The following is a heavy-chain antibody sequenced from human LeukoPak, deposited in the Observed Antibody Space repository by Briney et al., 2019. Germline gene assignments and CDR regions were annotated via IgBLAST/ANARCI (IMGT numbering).Heavy chain of an antibody. CDR1: GFTFSSYG. J-gene: IGHJ4*02. V-gene: IGHV3-30*18. CDR2: ISYDGSNK. Sequence: GGSLRLSCAASGFTFSSYGMHWVRQAPGKGLEWVAVISYDGSNKYYADSVKGRFTISRDNSKNTLYLQTNSLIAEETAVYYCAKKNASYYDSSGYYLDYWGQGTLVTVSS. D-gene: IGHD3-22*01. CDR3: AKKNASYYDSSGYYLDY.